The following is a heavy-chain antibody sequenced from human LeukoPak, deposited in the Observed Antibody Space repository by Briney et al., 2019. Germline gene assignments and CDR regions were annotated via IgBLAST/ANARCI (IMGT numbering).Heavy chain of an antibody. CDR1: GNSLIYLP. Sequence: ASVKESCKCSGNSLIYLPMHWVRQAPGKGLAWLGGLDPGGGGLIYAQGFQGRVIIPEHTSTDTPYMLLTSLKANDTRVYYLATVCQGRGYYYMDVWGKGTTVTVSS. J-gene: IGHJ6*03. D-gene: IGHD3-16*01. CDR3: ATVCQGRGYYYMDV. CDR2: LDPGGGGL. V-gene: IGHV1-24*01.